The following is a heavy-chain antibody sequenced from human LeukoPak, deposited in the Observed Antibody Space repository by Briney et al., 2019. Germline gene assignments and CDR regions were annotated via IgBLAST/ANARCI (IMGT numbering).Heavy chain of an antibody. D-gene: IGHD3-22*01. CDR2: IYSNGIT. CDR3: ARRAYFDSSGYSPTSGYFDL. Sequence: SETLSLTCTVSGGSIFSYYWNWIRQSPGKGLEWLGYIYSNGITNYSPSLRSRGTISIATSKNQFSLRLASVTAADTAISYFARRAYFDSSGYSPTSGYFDLWGRGTLVTVSS. CDR1: GGSIFSYY. J-gene: IGHJ2*01. V-gene: IGHV4-4*08.